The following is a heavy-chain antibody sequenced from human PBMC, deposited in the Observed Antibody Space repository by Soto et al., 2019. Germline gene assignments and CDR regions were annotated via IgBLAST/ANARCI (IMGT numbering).Heavy chain of an antibody. CDR1: GYTFTGYY. D-gene: IGHD5-12*01. CDR3: ARARWLRSTFDY. CDR2: INPNSGGT. Sequence: ASVKVSCKASGYTFTGYYMHWVRQAPGQGLGWMGWINPNSGGTNYAQKFQGRVTMTRDTSISTAYMELSRLRSDDTAVYYCARARWLRSTFDYWGQGTLVTVSS. J-gene: IGHJ4*02. V-gene: IGHV1-2*02.